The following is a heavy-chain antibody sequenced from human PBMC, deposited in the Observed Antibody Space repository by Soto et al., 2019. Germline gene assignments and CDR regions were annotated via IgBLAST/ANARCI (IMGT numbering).Heavy chain of an antibody. CDR2: INADYGNT. J-gene: IGHJ6*02. D-gene: IGHD5-18*01. V-gene: IGHV1-18*01. CDR1: GYTFYSHS. Sequence: QAQLVQSGAEVRKPGASVKVSCKASGYTFYSHSISWVRQAPGQGLEWMGRINADYGNTQYAQKFRGRVTMTTNTSTTTVYMEQTNLRSEDTAVYYCAKCIQGDYYYGMDVWGQGTTVTVSS. CDR3: AKCIQGDYYYGMDV.